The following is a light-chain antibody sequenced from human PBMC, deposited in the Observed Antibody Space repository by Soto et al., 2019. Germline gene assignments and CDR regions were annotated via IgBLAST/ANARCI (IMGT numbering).Light chain of an antibody. V-gene: IGKV4-1*01. Sequence: DIVMTQSPDSLAVSLGERATINCKSSQSVLYSSNNKNYLAWFQQKVGQPPKLLIYWASTRESGGPDRFSGSGSGTDSTLTISSLQAEDGAVNYGHQYYSKRLTVGGGTKVEIK. CDR2: WAS. J-gene: IGKJ4*01. CDR1: QSVLYSSNNKNY. CDR3: HQYYSKRLT.